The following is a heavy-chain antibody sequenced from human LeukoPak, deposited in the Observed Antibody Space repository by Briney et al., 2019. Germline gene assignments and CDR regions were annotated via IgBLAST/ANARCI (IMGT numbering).Heavy chain of an antibody. V-gene: IGHV1-69*05. CDR2: IIPRLGTT. CDR3: AADGTD. J-gene: IGHJ4*02. Sequence: ASVKVSCKASGGTFNSYAINWVLQAPGQGLEWMGGIIPRLGTTKYIEKFQGRITITTDESTTTAYMELTSLRSEDTAVYYCAADGTDWGQGTLVTVSS. CDR1: GGTFNSYA.